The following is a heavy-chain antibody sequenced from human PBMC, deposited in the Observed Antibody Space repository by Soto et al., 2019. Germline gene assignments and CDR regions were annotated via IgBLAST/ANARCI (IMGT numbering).Heavy chain of an antibody. D-gene: IGHD3-22*01. CDR1: GFTFSSYS. Sequence: GGSLRLSCAASGFTFSSYSMNWVRQAPGKGLEWVSYISSSSSTIYYADSVKGRFTISRDNAKNSLYLQMNSLRAGDTAVYYCARIRDYEVIPLDYWGQGTLVTVSS. J-gene: IGHJ4*02. CDR2: ISSSSSTI. CDR3: ARIRDYEVIPLDY. V-gene: IGHV3-48*01.